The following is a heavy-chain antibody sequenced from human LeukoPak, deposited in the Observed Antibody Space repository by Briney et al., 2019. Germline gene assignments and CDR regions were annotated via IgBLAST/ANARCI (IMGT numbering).Heavy chain of an antibody. CDR3: ATHTGGYTDWWFDI. CDR2: IIPIYGTA. Sequence: ASVKVSCKASGDTFSNYPIVWVRQAPGRGLEWMGGIIPIYGTANYAQMFQGRITLTAHESTATAYLELRSLTSDDTALYFCATHTGGYTDWWFDIWGQGTLVTVSS. J-gene: IGHJ5*02. CDR1: GDTFSNYP. V-gene: IGHV1-69*13. D-gene: IGHD2-2*02.